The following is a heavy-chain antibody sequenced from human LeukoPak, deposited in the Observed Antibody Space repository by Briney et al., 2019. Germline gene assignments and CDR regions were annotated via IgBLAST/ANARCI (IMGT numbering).Heavy chain of an antibody. Sequence: PGGSLRLSCAASGFTFSSYAMSWVRRAPGKGLEWVANIKYDGNEKYYVDSVKGRFTISRDNAKNSVYLQMNSLTAADTAVYYCARGKVDFAFWGQGTLVTVSS. CDR2: IKYDGNEK. J-gene: IGHJ4*02. D-gene: IGHD3-9*01. CDR1: GFTFSSYA. CDR3: ARGKVDFAF. V-gene: IGHV3-7*01.